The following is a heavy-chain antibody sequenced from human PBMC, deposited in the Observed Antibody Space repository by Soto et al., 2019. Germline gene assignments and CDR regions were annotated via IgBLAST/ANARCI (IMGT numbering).Heavy chain of an antibody. CDR1: GDSISNSRFY. J-gene: IGHJ6*02. Sequence: PSETLSLTCSVSGDSISNSRFYWAWIRQPPGEGLEWIGNISHSGNTNYNPSLKSRVTISVDTSKNQFSLKLSSVIAADTAVYYCARAYYYGSGRGRSMDVWGQGTTVTVSS. D-gene: IGHD3-10*01. CDR3: ARAYYYGSGRGRSMDV. V-gene: IGHV4-61*05. CDR2: ISHSGNT.